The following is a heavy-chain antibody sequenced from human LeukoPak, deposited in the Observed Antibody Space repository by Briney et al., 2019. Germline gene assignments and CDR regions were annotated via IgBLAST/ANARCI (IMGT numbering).Heavy chain of an antibody. CDR3: ARQGVVAAIDWFDP. V-gene: IGHV6-1*01. CDR2: TYYRSKWYN. CDR1: VDSVSINSAA. J-gene: IGHJ5*02. D-gene: IGHD2-15*01. Sequence: SQTLSLTCAISVDSVSINSAAWKWIRQSPSRGLEWLGRTYYRSKWYNDYAVSVKSRITINPDTSKNQFSLQLNSVTPEDTAVYYCARQGVVAAIDWFDPWGQGTLVTVSS.